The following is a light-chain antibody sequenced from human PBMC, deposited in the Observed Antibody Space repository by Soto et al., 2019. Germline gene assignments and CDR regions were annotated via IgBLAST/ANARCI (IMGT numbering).Light chain of an antibody. V-gene: IGKV4-1*01. CDR2: WAS. CDR1: GVFCYSSNNNNY. Sequence: DIWLTQSPASLAVSLCERATINLKSSGVFCYSSNNNNYLAWYQQKPGQPPKLLVYWASTRESGVPDRFSGSGSGTDFTLTINSLQAEDVAVYYCQQYYTTPLTFGGGTKVDIK. J-gene: IGKJ4*01. CDR3: QQYYTTPLT.